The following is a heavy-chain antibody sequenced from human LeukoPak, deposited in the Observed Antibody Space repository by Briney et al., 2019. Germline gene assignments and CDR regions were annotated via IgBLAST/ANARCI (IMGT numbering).Heavy chain of an antibody. CDR2: ISSSSNTI. J-gene: IGHJ4*02. V-gene: IGHV3-48*02. CDR1: GFTFSSYN. D-gene: IGHD3-10*01. Sequence: LSGGSLRLSCAASGFTFSSYNMNWVRQAPGKGLEWVSYISSSSNTIYYADSVKGRFTISRDNAKNSLYLQMNSLRDEDTAVYYCAREAWGVIKDYFDYWGQGTLVTVSS. CDR3: AREAWGVIKDYFDY.